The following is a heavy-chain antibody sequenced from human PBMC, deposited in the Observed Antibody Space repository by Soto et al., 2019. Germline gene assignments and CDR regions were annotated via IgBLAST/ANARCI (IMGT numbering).Heavy chain of an antibody. CDR3: ARSRYSYGLGPFDY. J-gene: IGHJ4*02. D-gene: IGHD5-18*01. CDR2: IYYSGST. Sequence: SETLSLTCPVSGGSISSGGYYWSWIRQHPGKGLEWIGYIYYSGSTYYNPSLKSRVTISVDTSKNQFSLKLSSVTAADTAVYYCARSRYSYGLGPFDYWGQGTLVTVSS. V-gene: IGHV4-31*03. CDR1: GGSISSGGYY.